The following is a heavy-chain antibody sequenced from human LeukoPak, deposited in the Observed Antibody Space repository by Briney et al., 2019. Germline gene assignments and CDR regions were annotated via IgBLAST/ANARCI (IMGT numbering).Heavy chain of an antibody. CDR3: ARRGDIVVVPAAIGGFDP. Sequence: GGSLRLSCAASGFTFSSYGMHWVRQAPGKGLEWVAFIRYHGSNKYYADSVKGRFTISRDNSKNTLYLQMNSLRAEDTAVYYCARRGDIVVVPAAIGGFDPWGQGTLVTVSS. CDR1: GFTFSSYG. V-gene: IGHV3-30*02. D-gene: IGHD2-2*02. CDR2: IRYHGSNK. J-gene: IGHJ5*02.